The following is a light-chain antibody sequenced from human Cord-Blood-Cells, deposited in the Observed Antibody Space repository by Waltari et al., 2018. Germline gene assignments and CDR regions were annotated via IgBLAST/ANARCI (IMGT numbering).Light chain of an antibody. CDR2: AAS. Sequence: QSPSSLSASVGDRVTITCRASQSISSYLNWYQQKPGKAPKLLIYAASSLQSGVPSRFSGSGTGTDFTLTISSLQPEDFATYYCQQSYSTPLTFGGGTKVEIK. CDR1: QSISSY. J-gene: IGKJ4*01. V-gene: IGKV1-39*01. CDR3: QQSYSTPLT.